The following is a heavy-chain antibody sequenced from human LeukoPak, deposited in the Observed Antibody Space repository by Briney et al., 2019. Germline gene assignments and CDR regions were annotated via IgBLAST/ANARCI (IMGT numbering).Heavy chain of an antibody. V-gene: IGHV4-59*12. CDR1: GGSISSYY. CDR2: IYYSGST. CDR3: ATILWEAYFDY. Sequence: SETLSLTCTVSGGSISSYYWSWIRQPPGKGLEWIGYIYYSGSTNYNPSLKSRVTISVDTSKNQFSLKLSSVTAADTAVYYCATILWEAYFDYWGQGTLVTVSS. D-gene: IGHD3-10*01. J-gene: IGHJ4*02.